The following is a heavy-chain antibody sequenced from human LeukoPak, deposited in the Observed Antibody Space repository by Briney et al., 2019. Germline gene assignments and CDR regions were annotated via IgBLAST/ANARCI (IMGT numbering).Heavy chain of an antibody. V-gene: IGHV7-4-1*02. J-gene: IGHJ5*02. CDR2: INTNTGNP. CDR3: ARESHVLLWFGELSSFDP. CDR1: GYTFTSYA. D-gene: IGHD3-10*01. Sequence: ASVKVSCKASGYTFTSYAMNWVRQAPGQGLEWMGWINTNTGNPTYAQGFTGRFVFSLDTSVSTAYLQISSLKAEDTAVYYCARESHVLLWFGELSSFDPWGQGTLVTVSS.